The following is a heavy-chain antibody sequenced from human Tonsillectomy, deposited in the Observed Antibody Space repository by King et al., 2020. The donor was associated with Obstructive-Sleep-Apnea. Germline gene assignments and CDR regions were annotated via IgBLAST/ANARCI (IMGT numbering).Heavy chain of an antibody. CDR3: ARGHGWGTSSDWFDP. J-gene: IGHJ5*02. CDR1: GGSISDSKW. V-gene: IGHV4-4*02. Sequence: QLQESGPGLVKSSGTLFLTCAVSGGSISDSKWWTWVSQPPGKGLEWIGEISHGGSTIYNPSLKIRVTISVDKSTYQFFLERGSLTVADTAVYFCARGHGWGTSSDWFDPWGQGILVTVSS. CDR2: ISHGGST. D-gene: IGHD3-10*01.